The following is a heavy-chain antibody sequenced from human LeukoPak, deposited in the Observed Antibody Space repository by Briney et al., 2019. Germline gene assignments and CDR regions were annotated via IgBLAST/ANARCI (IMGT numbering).Heavy chain of an antibody. CDR3: ARDHSIAVAGDYFDY. J-gene: IGHJ4*02. D-gene: IGHD6-19*01. CDR2: ISSSGTTI. Sequence: PGGSLRLSCAASGFTFSSYEMNWVRQAPGKGLDWVSYISSSGTTIYYADSVKGRFTISRDNAKNSLYLQMNSLRAEDTAVYYCARDHSIAVAGDYFDYWGQGTLVTVSS. V-gene: IGHV3-48*03. CDR1: GFTFSSYE.